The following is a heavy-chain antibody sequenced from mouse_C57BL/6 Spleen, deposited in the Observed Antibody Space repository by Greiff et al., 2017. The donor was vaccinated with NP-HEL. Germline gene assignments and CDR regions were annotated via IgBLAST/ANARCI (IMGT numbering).Heavy chain of an antibody. V-gene: IGHV2-4*01. Sequence: QVQLKQSGPGLVQPSQSLSITCTVSGFSLTSYGVHWVRQPPGKGLEWLGVIWSGGSTDYNAAFISRLSISKDNSKSQVFFKMNSLQADDTAIYSCAIYGSSYEAWFAYWGQGTLVTVSA. J-gene: IGHJ3*01. CDR3: AIYGSSYEAWFAY. CDR1: GFSLTSYG. CDR2: IWSGGST. D-gene: IGHD1-1*01.